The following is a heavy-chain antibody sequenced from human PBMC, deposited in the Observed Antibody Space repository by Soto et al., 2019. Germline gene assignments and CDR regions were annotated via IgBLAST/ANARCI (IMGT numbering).Heavy chain of an antibody. CDR2: ISGSGGST. Sequence: GGSLRLSCAASGFTFSSYAMSWVRQAPGKGLEWVSAISGSGGSTYYADSVKGRFTISRDNSKNTLYLQMNSLRAEDTAVYYWAKASQGYCTNGVCRDAFDIWGQGTMVTVSS. D-gene: IGHD2-8*01. CDR3: AKASQGYCTNGVCRDAFDI. V-gene: IGHV3-23*01. J-gene: IGHJ3*02. CDR1: GFTFSSYA.